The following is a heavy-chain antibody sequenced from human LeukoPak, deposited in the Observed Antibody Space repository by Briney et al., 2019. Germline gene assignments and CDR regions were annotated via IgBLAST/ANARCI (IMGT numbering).Heavy chain of an antibody. CDR2: ISGSGSTI. V-gene: IGHV3-11*01. CDR3: ARDRKYSSGWDDAFDI. D-gene: IGHD6-19*01. Sequence: KPGGSLRLSCAASGFTFSDYYMSWIRQAPGKGLEWVSYISGSGSTIYYADSVKGRFTISRDNAKNSLYLQMNSLRAEDTAVYYCARDRKYSSGWDDAFDIWGQGTMVTVSS. CDR1: GFTFSDYY. J-gene: IGHJ3*02.